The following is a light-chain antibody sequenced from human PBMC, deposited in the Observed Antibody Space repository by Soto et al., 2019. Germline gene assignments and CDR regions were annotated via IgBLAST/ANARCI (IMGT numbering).Light chain of an antibody. CDR2: EVS. Sequence: VMLTPSPSTLSLSPVETATLSCRASQTVSSSLAWYQQKPGQAPRLLIYEVSNRATGIPDRFSGSGSGADFTLTISSLEPGDFALYYCQQHINWPLTFGGGTKVDIK. CDR3: QQHINWPLT. J-gene: IGKJ4*01. CDR1: QTVSSS. V-gene: IGKV3-11*01.